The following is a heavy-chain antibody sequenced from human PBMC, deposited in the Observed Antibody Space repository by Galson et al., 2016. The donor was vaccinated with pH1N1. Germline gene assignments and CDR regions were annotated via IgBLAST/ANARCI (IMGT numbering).Heavy chain of an antibody. V-gene: IGHV3-7*01. Sequence: SLRLSCAASGFTFSSYAMSWVRQAPGKGLEWVAKINQDGSRKYYVDSMKGRCTISRGNAENSLSLQMNSLRVEDTALYYCATEDYYTSLYWGQGILVTVSS. D-gene: IGHD1-26*01. CDR1: GFTFSSYA. J-gene: IGHJ4*02. CDR3: ATEDYYTSLY. CDR2: INQDGSRK.